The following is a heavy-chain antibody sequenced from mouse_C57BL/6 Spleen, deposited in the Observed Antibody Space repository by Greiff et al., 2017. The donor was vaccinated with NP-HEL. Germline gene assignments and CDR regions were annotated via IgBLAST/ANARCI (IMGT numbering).Heavy chain of an antibody. CDR1: GYSFTGYY. CDR2: INPSTGGT. J-gene: IGHJ4*01. V-gene: IGHV1-42*01. Sequence: VQLKQSGPELVKPGASVKISCKASGYSFTGYYMNWVKQSPEKSLEWIGEINPSTGGTTYNQKFKAKATLTVDKSSSTAYMQLKSLTSEDSAVYYCARGGYYDTMDYWGQGTSVTVSS. D-gene: IGHD2-4*01. CDR3: ARGGYYDTMDY.